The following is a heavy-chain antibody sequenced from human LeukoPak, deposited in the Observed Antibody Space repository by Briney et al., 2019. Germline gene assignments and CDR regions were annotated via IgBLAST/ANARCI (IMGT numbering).Heavy chain of an antibody. CDR2: ISGSGGST. CDR3: AKDLHYDFWSGSDAFDI. CDR1: GFTFSSYA. D-gene: IGHD3-3*01. Sequence: GGSLRLSCAASGFTFSSYAMSWVRQAPGKGLEWVSAISGSGGSTYYADSVEGRFTISRDNSKNTLYLQTNSLRAEDTAVYYCAKDLHYDFWSGSDAFDIWGQGTMVTVSS. V-gene: IGHV3-23*01. J-gene: IGHJ3*02.